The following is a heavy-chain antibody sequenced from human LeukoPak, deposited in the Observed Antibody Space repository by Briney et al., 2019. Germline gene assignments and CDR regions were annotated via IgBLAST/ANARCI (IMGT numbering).Heavy chain of an antibody. V-gene: IGHV4-31*03. CDR1: GGSISSGRYY. J-gene: IGHJ6*02. CDR3: ARDLVVVPAARKVGMDV. D-gene: IGHD2-2*01. Sequence: SETLSLTCTVSGGSISSGRYYWSWIRQHPGKGLEWIGYIYYSGSTYYNPSLKSRVTISVDTSKNQFSLKLSSVTAADTAVYYCARDLVVVPAARKVGMDVWGQGTTVTVSS. CDR2: IYYSGST.